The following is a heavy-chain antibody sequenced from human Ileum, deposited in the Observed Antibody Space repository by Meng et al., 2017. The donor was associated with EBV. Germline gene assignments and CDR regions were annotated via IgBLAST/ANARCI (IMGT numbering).Heavy chain of an antibody. CDR1: RYRLTCHG. D-gene: IGHD2-2*01. CDR2: INTYNRNT. V-gene: IGHV1-18*01. Sequence: QAQLGQCGGEVMKPGAEVKVSWKPPRYRLTCHGISWVRQAPGKGLEWMGWINTYNRNTKYEQNFQGRVTMTTDTSKSTAYMELRSLRSADTAVYYCGRDYCSSTACYFSKIDPWGQGTLVTVSS. CDR3: GRDYCSSTACYFSKIDP. J-gene: IGHJ5*02.